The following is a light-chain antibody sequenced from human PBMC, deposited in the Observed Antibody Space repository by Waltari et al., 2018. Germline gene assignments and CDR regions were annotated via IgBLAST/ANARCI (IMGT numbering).Light chain of an antibody. J-gene: IGKJ5*01. V-gene: IGKV1-39*01. CDR1: QSISSY. Sequence: DIQMTQSPSSLSASVGDRFTITCRASQSISSYLNWYQQKPGKAPKLLIYAASSLQGGVPSRFSGRGSGTDFTLSISSLQAEDFATYYCQQSYSTLITFGQGTRLEIK. CDR3: QQSYSTLIT. CDR2: AAS.